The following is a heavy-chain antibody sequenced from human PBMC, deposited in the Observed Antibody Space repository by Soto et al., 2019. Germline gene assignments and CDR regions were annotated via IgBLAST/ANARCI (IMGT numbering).Heavy chain of an antibody. J-gene: IGHJ2*01. V-gene: IGHV1-69*12. CDR2: IIPIFGTA. CDR3: ARAGAEMATISYWYFDL. Sequence: QVQLVQSGAEVKKPGSSVEVSCKASGGTFSSYAISWVRQAPGQGLEWMGGIIPIFGTANYAQKFQGRVTITADESTSTAYMELSSLRSEDTAVYYCARAGAEMATISYWYFDLWGRGTLVTVSS. CDR1: GGTFSSYA. D-gene: IGHD5-12*01.